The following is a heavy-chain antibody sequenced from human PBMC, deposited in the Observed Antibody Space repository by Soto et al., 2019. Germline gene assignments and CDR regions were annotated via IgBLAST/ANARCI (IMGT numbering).Heavy chain of an antibody. D-gene: IGHD6-6*01. J-gene: IGHJ6*03. CDR2: ISGSGGST. Sequence: EVQLLESGGGLVQPGGSLRLSCAASGFTFSSYAMSWVRQAPGKGLEWVSAISGSGGSTYYADSGKGRFTITRDNSKNTLYLKMNRLRAEDMAVYYCAKDQRPGPYYCYMDVWGKGTTVTVSS. CDR1: GFTFSSYA. V-gene: IGHV3-23*01. CDR3: AKDQRPGPYYCYMDV.